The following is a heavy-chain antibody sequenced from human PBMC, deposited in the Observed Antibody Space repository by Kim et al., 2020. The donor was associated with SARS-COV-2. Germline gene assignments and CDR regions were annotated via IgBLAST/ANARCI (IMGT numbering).Heavy chain of an antibody. CDR2: ISSSGSTI. CDR1: GFTFSSYE. V-gene: IGHV3-48*03. Sequence: GGSLRLSCAASGFTFSSYEMNWVRQAPGKGLEWVSYISSSGSTIYYADSVKGRFTISRDNAKNSLYLQMNSLRAEDTAVYYCARDPPEGYYDFWSGYYPFYYGMDVWGQGTTVTVSS. J-gene: IGHJ6*02. D-gene: IGHD3-3*01. CDR3: ARDPPEGYYDFWSGYYPFYYGMDV.